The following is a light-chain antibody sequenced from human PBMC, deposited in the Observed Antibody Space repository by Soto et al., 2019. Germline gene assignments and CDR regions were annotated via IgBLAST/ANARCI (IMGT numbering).Light chain of an antibody. Sequence: EIVLTQSPGTLSLSPGERATLSCRASQSVSSSFLAWYQQKPGQAPRLLIYGASTRATGIPDRFSGSGSGTDFTLTISRLEPDDFAVYYWQQDDSSPWTFGQGTKVEIK. CDR1: QSVSSSF. CDR2: GAS. CDR3: QQDDSSPWT. V-gene: IGKV3-20*01. J-gene: IGKJ1*01.